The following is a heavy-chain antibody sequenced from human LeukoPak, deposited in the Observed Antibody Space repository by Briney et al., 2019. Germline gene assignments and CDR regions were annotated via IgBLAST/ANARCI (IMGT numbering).Heavy chain of an antibody. Sequence: SETLSLTCTVSGGSISSYYWSWIRQPPGKGLEWIGYIYYSGSTNYNPSLKSRVTISVDTSKNQFSLKLSSVTAADTAVYYCARDLRGGTVQLWPAVGAFDIWGQGTMVTVSS. CDR1: GGSISSYY. J-gene: IGHJ3*02. CDR3: ARDLRGGTVQLWPAVGAFDI. D-gene: IGHD5-18*01. CDR2: IYYSGST. V-gene: IGHV4-59*01.